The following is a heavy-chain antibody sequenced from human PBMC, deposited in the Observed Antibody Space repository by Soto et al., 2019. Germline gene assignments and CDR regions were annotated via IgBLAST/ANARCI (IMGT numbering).Heavy chain of an antibody. CDR1: GYIFTSYS. J-gene: IGHJ4*02. D-gene: IGHD3-10*01. CDR3: ARDARYGSGSDYGDCCDY. V-gene: IGHV1-3*01. CDR2: IKGGNGDT. Sequence: VQLVQSGAEVKKAGASVKVSCKASGYIFTSYSVTWLRQAPGHRLEWMGWIKGGNGDTKYSQNFQSRVTITRDTSARTVYRELNSLKSEDTAVYFCARDARYGSGSDYGDCCDYWGQGSGVIVSA.